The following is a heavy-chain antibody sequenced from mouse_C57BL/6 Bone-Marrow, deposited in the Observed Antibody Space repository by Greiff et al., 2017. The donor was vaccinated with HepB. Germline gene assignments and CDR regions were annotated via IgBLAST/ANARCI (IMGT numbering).Heavy chain of an antibody. CDR1: GYTFTSYG. Sequence: QVQLKQSGAELARPGASVKLSCKASGYTFTSYGISWVKQRTGQGLEWIGEIYPRSGNTYYNEKFKGKATLTADKSSSTAYMELRSLTSEDSAVYFCARSYYGSSYGFAYWGQGTLVTVSA. J-gene: IGHJ3*01. V-gene: IGHV1-81*01. CDR2: IYPRSGNT. D-gene: IGHD1-1*01. CDR3: ARSYYGSSYGFAY.